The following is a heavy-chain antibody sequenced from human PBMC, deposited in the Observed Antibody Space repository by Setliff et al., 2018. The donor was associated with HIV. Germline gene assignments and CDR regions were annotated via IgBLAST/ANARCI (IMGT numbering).Heavy chain of an antibody. D-gene: IGHD3-3*01. J-gene: IGHJ6*02. CDR2: IYPGDSET. V-gene: IGHV5-51*01. CDR3: ARDNLYYNLYDGSPVYGMDV. Sequence: GESLKISCKGSGHRFTSHWIGWVRQMPGKGLEWMGIIYPGDSETRYSPSFQGQVTFSADKTVSTAYLQWSSLKPSDTAMYYCARDNLYYNLYDGSPVYGMDVWGQGTTVTVSS. CDR1: GHRFTSHW.